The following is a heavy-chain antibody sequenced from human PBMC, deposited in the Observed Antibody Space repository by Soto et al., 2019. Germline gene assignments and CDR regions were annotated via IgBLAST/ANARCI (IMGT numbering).Heavy chain of an antibody. J-gene: IGHJ6*02. Sequence: QVQLQESGPGLVKPSQTLSLTCTVSGGSISSGGYYWSWIRQHPGKGLEWIGYIYYSGSTYYNPSLKSRVTISVDTSKNQFSLKLSSVTAADTAVYCCAASCVGCGGFNYYGMDVWGQGTTVTVSS. CDR3: AASCVGCGGFNYYGMDV. CDR2: IYYSGST. D-gene: IGHD2-21*01. V-gene: IGHV4-31*03. CDR1: GGSISSGGYY.